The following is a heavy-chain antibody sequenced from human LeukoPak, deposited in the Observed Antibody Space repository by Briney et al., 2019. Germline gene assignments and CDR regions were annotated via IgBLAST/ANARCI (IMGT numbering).Heavy chain of an antibody. J-gene: IGHJ6*02. Sequence: GASVKVSCKASGYTFTSYGISWVRQAPGQGLEWMGWISAYNGNTNYAQNLLGRLTLTTDTSTSTAYMELRSLRSDDTAVYYCARDTRLKSDGMDVWGQGTTVTVSS. V-gene: IGHV1-18*01. D-gene: IGHD3-10*02. CDR2: ISAYNGNT. CDR3: ARDTRLKSDGMDV. CDR1: GYTFTSYG.